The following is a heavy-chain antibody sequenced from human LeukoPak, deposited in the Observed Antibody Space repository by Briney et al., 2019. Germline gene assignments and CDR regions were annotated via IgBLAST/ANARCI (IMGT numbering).Heavy chain of an antibody. J-gene: IGHJ6*02. D-gene: IGHD6-13*01. CDR3: ASGSSSWYEVYYYGMDV. Sequence: GGSLRLSCAASGFTFSYYSMNWVRQTPGKGLEWVSSISSSSSYIYYADSVKGRFTISRDNAKNSLYLQMNSLRAEDTAVYYCASGSSSWYEVYYYGMDVWGQGTTVTVSS. CDR1: GFTFSYYS. CDR2: ISSSSSYI. V-gene: IGHV3-21*01.